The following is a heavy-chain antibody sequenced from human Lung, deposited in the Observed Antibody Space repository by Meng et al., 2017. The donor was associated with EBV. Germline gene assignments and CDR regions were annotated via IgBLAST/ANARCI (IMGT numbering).Heavy chain of an antibody. V-gene: IGHV1-2*06. CDR1: PYAFGTYG. D-gene: IGHD1-26*01. CDR2: INPNSGGT. J-gene: IGHJ4*02. Sequence: QVLLLQSGPEVKKPGASVRVSCKASPYAFGTYGISWVRQAPGQGLEWMGRINPNSGGTNYAQNFQGRVTMTRDRSISTAYMELRSLRSDDTAVYYCARVEVGITSGDYWGQGTLVTVSS. CDR3: ARVEVGITSGDY.